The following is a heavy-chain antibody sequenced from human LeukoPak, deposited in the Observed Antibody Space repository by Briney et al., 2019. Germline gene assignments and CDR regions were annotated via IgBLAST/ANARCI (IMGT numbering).Heavy chain of an antibody. CDR1: GYTFTSYG. V-gene: IGHV1-18*01. D-gene: IGHD4-11*01. Sequence: ASVKVSRKASGYTFTSYGISWVRQAPGQGLEWMGWISAYNGNTNYAQKLQGRVTMTTDTSTSTAYMELRSLRSDDTAVYYCFLGSKDNFDYWGQGTLVSVSS. CDR2: ISAYNGNT. CDR3: FLGSKDNFDY. J-gene: IGHJ4*02.